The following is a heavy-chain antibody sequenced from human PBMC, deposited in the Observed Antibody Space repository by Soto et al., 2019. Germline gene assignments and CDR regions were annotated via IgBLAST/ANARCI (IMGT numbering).Heavy chain of an antibody. CDR1: GYTFSNYG. D-gene: IGHD6-19*01. CDR3: SRFIMVGGWFDPNYYHGMEV. J-gene: IGHJ6*02. V-gene: IGHV1-18*01. CDR2: ISGYNGNT. Sequence: QVQLVQSGAEVKKPGASVTVSCKTSGYTFSNYGINWVRQAPGQGLEWMGWISGYNGNTNYTQTVQGRVTMTTDTSTSKVYIELRSLKSDDTSIYYCSRFIMVGGWFDPNYYHGMEVWGQGTTVTVPS.